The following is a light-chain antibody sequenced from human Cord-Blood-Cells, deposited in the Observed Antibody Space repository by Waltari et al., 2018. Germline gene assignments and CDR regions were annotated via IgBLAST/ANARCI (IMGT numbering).Light chain of an antibody. Sequence: AIQMTQSPSSLSASVGDRVTITCRASQGIRNDLGWYQQKPGKAPKLLIYAASSLQSGVPSRFSSSGSGTEFTLTSSSMQPEDFANNYCLQDYKFPYTFVQGPKLELK. CDR1: QGIRND. J-gene: IGKJ2*01. CDR2: AAS. CDR3: LQDYKFPYT. V-gene: IGKV1-6*01.